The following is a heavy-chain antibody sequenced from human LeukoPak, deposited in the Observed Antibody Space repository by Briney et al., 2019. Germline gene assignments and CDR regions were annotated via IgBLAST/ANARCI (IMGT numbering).Heavy chain of an antibody. Sequence: GGSLRLSCAASGFTFSSYEMNWVRQAPGKGLEWVSYISSSGSTIYYADSVKGRFTISRENAKKSLYLQMNRLRAEDTAVYYCAELGITMIGGVWGKGTTVTISS. CDR1: GFTFSSYE. D-gene: IGHD3-10*02. V-gene: IGHV3-48*03. CDR3: AELGITMIGGV. CDR2: ISSSGSTI. J-gene: IGHJ6*04.